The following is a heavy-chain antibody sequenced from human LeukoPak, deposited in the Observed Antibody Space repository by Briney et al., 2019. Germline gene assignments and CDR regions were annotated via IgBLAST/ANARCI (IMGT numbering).Heavy chain of an antibody. Sequence: GGSLRLSCAASGFTFSSYAMSWVRQAPGKGLEWVSAISGNGDNTYYADSVKGRFTISRDNSKNTLYLQMNSLRAEDTAVYYCAKDISGGGSGSYYGYWGQGTLVTVSS. V-gene: IGHV3-23*01. CDR2: ISGNGDNT. J-gene: IGHJ4*02. CDR3: AKDISGGGSGSYYGY. D-gene: IGHD3-10*01. CDR1: GFTFSSYA.